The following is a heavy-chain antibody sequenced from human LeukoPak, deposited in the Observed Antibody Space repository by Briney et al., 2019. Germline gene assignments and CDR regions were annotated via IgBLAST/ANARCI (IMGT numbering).Heavy chain of an antibody. D-gene: IGHD5-18*01. Sequence: KPSETLSLTCTVSGASISGYYWSWIRQPPGKGLDYIGYIYYTGNTNYNPSLKSRVTISVDTSKNQFTLKVNSVTAADTAFYYCARSPRYSSGWFDPWGQGTLVTVSS. V-gene: IGHV4-59*01. CDR1: GASISGYY. CDR3: ARSPRYSSGWFDP. CDR2: IYYTGNT. J-gene: IGHJ5*02.